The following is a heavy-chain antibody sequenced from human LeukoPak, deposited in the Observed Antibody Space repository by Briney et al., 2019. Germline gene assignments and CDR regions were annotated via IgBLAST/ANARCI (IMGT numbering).Heavy chain of an antibody. CDR1: GYTFTGYY. V-gene: IGHV1-2*02. D-gene: IGHD6-19*01. Sequence: ASVKVSCKASGYTFTGYYMHWVRQAPGQGLEWMGWINPNSGGTNYAQKFQGRVTMTRDTSISTAYMELSRLRSDDTAVYYCARDLSSGSDLDYWGQETLVTVSS. J-gene: IGHJ4*02. CDR2: INPNSGGT. CDR3: ARDLSSGSDLDY.